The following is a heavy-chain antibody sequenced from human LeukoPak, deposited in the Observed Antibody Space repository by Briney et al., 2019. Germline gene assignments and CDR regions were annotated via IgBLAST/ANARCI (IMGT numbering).Heavy chain of an antibody. Sequence: GGSLRLSCAASGFTFSDYYMSWIRQAPGKGLEWVLYISSSGSTIYYADSVKGRFTISRDNAKNSLYLQMNSLRAEDTAVYYCARELNQGGDYFDYWGQGTLVTVSS. J-gene: IGHJ4*02. V-gene: IGHV3-11*01. D-gene: IGHD3-16*01. CDR2: ISSSGSTI. CDR1: GFTFSDYY. CDR3: ARELNQGGDYFDY.